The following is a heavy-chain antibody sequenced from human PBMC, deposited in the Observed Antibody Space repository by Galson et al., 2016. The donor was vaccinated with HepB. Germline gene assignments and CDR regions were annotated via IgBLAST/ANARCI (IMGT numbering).Heavy chain of an antibody. V-gene: IGHV1-69*04. CDR3: ARERDLESFGVVDQTKRARYYYVMDV. Sequence: SVKVSCKASGGTFSNHTVSWVRQAPGQGLEWMGRIIPSLTIANYAQKFQGRVTHTADKSTSTAYMELSSLRSEDTAVYYCARERDLESFGVVDQTKRARYYYVMDVWGKGTTVTVSS. CDR2: IIPSLTIA. J-gene: IGHJ6*04. CDR1: GGTFSNHT. D-gene: IGHD3-3*01.